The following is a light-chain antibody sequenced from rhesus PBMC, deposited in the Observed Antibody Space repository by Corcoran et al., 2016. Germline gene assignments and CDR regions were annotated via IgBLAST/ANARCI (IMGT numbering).Light chain of an antibody. CDR3: QQHNTYPRT. V-gene: IGKV1S14*01. CDR2: YAS. CDR1: QDISNY. J-gene: IGKJ1*01. Sequence: DIQMTQAPSSLSASLGDTVTLTCRASQDISNYLAWFQQKPGKAPKPLIYYASNLESGVPSRFSGSGSETDFTLTISSLQPEDFAIYFCQQHNTYPRTFGQGTKVEIK.